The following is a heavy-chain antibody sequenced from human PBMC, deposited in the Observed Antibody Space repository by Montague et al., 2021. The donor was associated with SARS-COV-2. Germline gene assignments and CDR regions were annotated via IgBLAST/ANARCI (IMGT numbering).Heavy chain of an antibody. V-gene: IGHV4-39*01. J-gene: IGHJ6*02. Sequence: SETLSLTCTVSGGSISSSSYYWGWIRQPPGKGLEWVGSIYYSGXTXYXXXXKXRATISVDTSKNQFSLKLSSVTAADTAVYYCARHASYDYSKDLYYYYYYGMDVWGQGTTVTVSS. CDR1: GGSISSSSYY. CDR3: ARHASYDYSKDLYYYYYYGMDV. D-gene: IGHD4-11*01. CDR2: IYYSGXT.